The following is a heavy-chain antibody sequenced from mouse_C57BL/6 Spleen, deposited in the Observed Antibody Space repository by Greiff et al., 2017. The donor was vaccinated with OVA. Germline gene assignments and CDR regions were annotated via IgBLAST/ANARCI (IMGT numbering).Heavy chain of an antibody. CDR3: ARATTVHFDD. CDR1: GYSITSGYY. Sequence: EVKLMESGPGLVKPSQSLSLTCSVTGYSITSGYYWNWIRQFPGNKLEWMGYISYDGSNNYNPSLKNRISITRDTSKNQFFLKLNSVTTEDTATYYCARATTVHFDDWGQGTTLTVSS. V-gene: IGHV3-6*01. CDR2: ISYDGSN. D-gene: IGHD1-1*01. J-gene: IGHJ2*01.